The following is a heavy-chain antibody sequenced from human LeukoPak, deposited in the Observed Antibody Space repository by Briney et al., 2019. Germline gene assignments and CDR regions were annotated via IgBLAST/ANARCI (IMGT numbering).Heavy chain of an antibody. V-gene: IGHV4-59*01. Sequence: SETLSLTCTVSGGSISSYYWSWIRQPPGKGLEWIGYIYYSGSTNYNPSLKSRVTISVDTSKNQFSLKLSSVTAADTAVYYCARSGRHRVATIEFDYWGQGTLVTVSS. D-gene: IGHD5-24*01. CDR1: GGSISSYY. J-gene: IGHJ4*02. CDR2: IYYSGST. CDR3: ARSGRHRVATIEFDY.